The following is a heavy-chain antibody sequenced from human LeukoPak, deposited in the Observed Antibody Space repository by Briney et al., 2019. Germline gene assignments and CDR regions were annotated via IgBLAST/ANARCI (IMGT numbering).Heavy chain of an antibody. V-gene: IGHV3-21*01. J-gene: IGHJ4*02. Sequence: SVKGRFTISRDNAKNSLYLQMNSLRAEDTAVYYCARRSLNYYFDYWGQGTPVTVSS. CDR3: ARRSLNYYFDY.